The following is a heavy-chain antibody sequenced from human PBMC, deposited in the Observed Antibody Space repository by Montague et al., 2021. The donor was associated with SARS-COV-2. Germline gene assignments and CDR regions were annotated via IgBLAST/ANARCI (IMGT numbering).Heavy chain of an antibody. V-gene: IGHV4-39*07. CDR1: RDSISSHNYF. CDR2: VAYSGLT. J-gene: IGHJ3*02. Sequence: SETLSLTCTVSRDSISSHNYFWAWIRQPPGKGLEWIGSVAYSGLTFYNPSLGSRVTISVDTSKKQFSLRVNSVTVADTAVYYCAKDGEALAWGTFDIWGQGTMVTVSS. CDR3: AKDGEALAWGTFDI. D-gene: IGHD3-10*01.